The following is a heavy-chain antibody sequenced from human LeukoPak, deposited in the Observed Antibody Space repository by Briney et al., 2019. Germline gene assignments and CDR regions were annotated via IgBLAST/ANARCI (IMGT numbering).Heavy chain of an antibody. CDR1: VVTFISYA. CDR2: ISGSGGST. CDR3: AKDISFVPRYYFDY. V-gene: IGHV3-23*01. D-gene: IGHD3-10*01. J-gene: IGHJ4*02. Sequence: GGSLRLSCVASVVTFISYAMSWVRKAPGKGLGWVSAISGSGGSTYYADSVKGRFTISRDNSKNTLYLQMNSLRAEDTAVYYCAKDISFVPRYYFDYWGQGTLVTVSS.